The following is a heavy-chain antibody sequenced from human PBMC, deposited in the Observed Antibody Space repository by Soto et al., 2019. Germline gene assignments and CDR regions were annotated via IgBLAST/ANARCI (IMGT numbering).Heavy chain of an antibody. Sequence: QAQLMQSGAEVKKPGSSVKVSCRASGGTFSGYAINWVRQDPGQGLEWMGGIIPLLGITDYGQKFQGRITIAADESTGTAYMDLRGLRSEDTAVYYCARDPRSITGTTSSEDFQHWGQGTPVSVSS. CDR3: ARDPRSITGTTSSEDFQH. CDR2: IIPLLGIT. V-gene: IGHV1-69*01. J-gene: IGHJ1*01. D-gene: IGHD1-20*01. CDR1: GGTFSGYA.